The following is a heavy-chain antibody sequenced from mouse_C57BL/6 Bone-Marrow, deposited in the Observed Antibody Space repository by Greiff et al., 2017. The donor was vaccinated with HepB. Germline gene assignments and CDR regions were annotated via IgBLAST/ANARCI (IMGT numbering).Heavy chain of an antibody. D-gene: IGHD2-3*01. J-gene: IGHJ2*01. CDR2: YPGNGNTY. Sequence: VQLQQSGPELVKPGASVKMSCKASGYTFTDYYMHWVKQKPGKGLEWIGEIYPGNGNTYYNEKFKGKATLTADTSSSTAYMQLSSLTSEDSAVAYDDYEYWGQGTTLTVSS. V-gene: IGHV1-83*01. CDR1: YTFTDYYM. CDR3: YEY.